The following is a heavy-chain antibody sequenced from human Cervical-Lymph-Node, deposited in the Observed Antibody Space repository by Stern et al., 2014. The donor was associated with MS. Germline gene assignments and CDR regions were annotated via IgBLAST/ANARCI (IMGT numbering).Heavy chain of an antibody. CDR2: IWYDGSNK. D-gene: IGHD2-15*01. V-gene: IGHV3-33*01. Sequence: VQLVESGGGVVQPGRSLRLSCAASGFTFRSYGMHWVRQAPGKGLAWVAVIWYDGSNKYYADSVKGRFTISRDNSKNTLYLQMNSLRAEDTAVYYCARDRHDLGYCSGGSCYLPDYWGQGTLVTVSS. J-gene: IGHJ4*02. CDR1: GFTFRSYG. CDR3: ARDRHDLGYCSGGSCYLPDY.